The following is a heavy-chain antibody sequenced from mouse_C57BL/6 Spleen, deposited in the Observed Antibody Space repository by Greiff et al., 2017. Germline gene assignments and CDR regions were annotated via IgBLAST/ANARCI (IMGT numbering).Heavy chain of an antibody. Sequence: QVQLQQSGPELVKPGASVKISCKASGYAFSSSWMNWVKQRPGQGLEWIGRIYPGDGDTNSNGKFKGKDTLTADKSSSPAYMQLSSLTSEDSAVYFYARRGNYDYDGRDYYAMDYWGQGTSVTVSS. V-gene: IGHV1-82*01. CDR3: ARRGNYDYDGRDYYAMDY. CDR2: IYPGDGDT. D-gene: IGHD2-4*01. CDR1: GYAFSSSW. J-gene: IGHJ4*01.